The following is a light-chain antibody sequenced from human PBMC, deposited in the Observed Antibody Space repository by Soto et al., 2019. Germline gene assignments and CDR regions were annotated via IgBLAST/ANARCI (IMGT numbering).Light chain of an antibody. Sequence: QSALTQPASVSGSPGQSITISCTGSSNDVGGYNYVSWYQQHPGQAPKLIIYEVSDRPSGVSPRFSGSKSGNTASLTISGLQVEDEADYFCTSYTSTITYVFGSGTNVT. CDR1: SNDVGGYNY. J-gene: IGLJ1*01. CDR2: EVS. V-gene: IGLV2-14*01. CDR3: TSYTSTITYV.